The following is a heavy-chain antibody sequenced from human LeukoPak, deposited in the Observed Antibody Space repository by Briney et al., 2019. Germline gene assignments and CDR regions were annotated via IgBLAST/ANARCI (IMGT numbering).Heavy chain of an antibody. V-gene: IGHV4-34*01. CDR1: GGSFSGYY. CDR3: ARFSSYYDSSLHYVDH. CDR2: INHSGST. J-gene: IGHJ4*02. D-gene: IGHD3-22*01. Sequence: SETLSLTCAVYGGSFSGYYWSWIRQPPGKGLEWIGEINHSGSTNYNPSLKSRVTISVDTSNNQFSLRLSSVTAADTAVYYCARFSSYYDSSLHYVDHWGQGTLVSVSA.